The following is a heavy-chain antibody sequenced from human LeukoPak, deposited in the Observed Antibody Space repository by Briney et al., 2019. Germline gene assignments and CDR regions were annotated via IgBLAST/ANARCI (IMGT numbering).Heavy chain of an antibody. CDR3: ARGGAATGNFDY. Sequence: SETLSLTCAVSGYSISRGYYWVLVRQPPGEGVGWIGSIYHSGSTYYNPSLKSRVTISVDTSKNQFSLKLSSVTAADTAVYYCARGGAATGNFDYWGQGTLVTVSS. D-gene: IGHD2-15*01. CDR1: GYSISRGYY. V-gene: IGHV4-38-2*01. J-gene: IGHJ4*02. CDR2: IYHSGST.